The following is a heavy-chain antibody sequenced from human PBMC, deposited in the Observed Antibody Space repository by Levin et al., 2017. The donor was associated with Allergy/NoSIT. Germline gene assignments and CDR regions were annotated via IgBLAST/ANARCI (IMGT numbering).Heavy chain of an antibody. CDR2: IWYDGSNK. V-gene: IGHV3-33*01. CDR3: ARDTYMVAITGGGGYYYMDV. Sequence: GESLKISCAASGFTFSSYGMHWVRQAPGKGLEWVAVIWYDGSNKYYADSVKGRFTISRDNSKNTLYLQMNSLRAEDTAVYYCARDTYMVAITGGGGYYYMDVWGKGTTVTVSS. J-gene: IGHJ6*03. CDR1: GFTFSSYG. D-gene: IGHD5-24*01.